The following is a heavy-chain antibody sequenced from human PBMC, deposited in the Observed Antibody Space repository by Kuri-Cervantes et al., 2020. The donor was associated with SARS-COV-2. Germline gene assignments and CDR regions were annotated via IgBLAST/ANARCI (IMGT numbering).Heavy chain of an antibody. CDR2: LTNDGSDA. CDR1: GSTFSSYW. Sequence: GGSLRLSCVASGSTFSSYWMHWVRQAPGKGLVWVSRLTNDGSDAIFADSVKGRFTISRDNAKNMLYLYMNSLRADDTAVYYCARDSMTTRDFDYWGQGTLVTVSS. J-gene: IGHJ4*02. CDR3: ARDSMTTRDFDY. V-gene: IGHV3-74*01. D-gene: IGHD4-11*01.